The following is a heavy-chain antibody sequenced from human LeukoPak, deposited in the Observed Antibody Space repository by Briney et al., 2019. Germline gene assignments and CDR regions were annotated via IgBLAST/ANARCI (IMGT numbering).Heavy chain of an antibody. CDR2: LHADGVEQ. CDR1: GFSLSGYW. V-gene: IGHV3-7*01. J-gene: IGHJ4*02. D-gene: IGHD5-18*01. CDR3: ARGGYSFDY. Sequence: GGSLRLSCAASGFSLSGYWMTWVCQAPGKGLEWVARLHADGVEQNYVDSVTGRFTMSRDNAKNSLDLQMNSLRLEDTAVYYCARGGYSFDYLGQGTLVAVSS.